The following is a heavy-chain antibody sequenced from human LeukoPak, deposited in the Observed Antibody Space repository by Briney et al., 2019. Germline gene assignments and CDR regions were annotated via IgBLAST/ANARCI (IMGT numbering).Heavy chain of an antibody. J-gene: IGHJ4*02. CDR1: GGSISGYY. Sequence: SETLSLTCTVSGGSISGYYWSWIRQPPGKELEWIGYIYESGSTDYNPSLRSRVTISRDTSKNQVSLKLTSVTTADTAVYYCARDRYDHNSSGYYEFWGQGTLVTVSS. CDR2: IYESGST. CDR3: ARDRYDHNSSGYYEF. D-gene: IGHD3-22*01. V-gene: IGHV4-59*01.